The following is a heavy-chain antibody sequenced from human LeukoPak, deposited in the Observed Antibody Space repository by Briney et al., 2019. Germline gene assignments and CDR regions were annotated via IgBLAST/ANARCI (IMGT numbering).Heavy chain of an antibody. J-gene: IGHJ6*02. CDR3: ARDPMTAAGSKDGMDV. CDR1: GFTFSSYG. D-gene: IGHD6-13*01. CDR2: IWYDGSIK. V-gene: IGHV3-33*01. Sequence: PGRSLRLSCAASGFTFSSYGMHWVRQAPGKGLEWVAVIWYDGSIKFHVDSVKGRFTISRDNSKNTLYLQMNSLRAEDTAVYYCARDPMTAAGSKDGMDVWGQGTTVTVSS.